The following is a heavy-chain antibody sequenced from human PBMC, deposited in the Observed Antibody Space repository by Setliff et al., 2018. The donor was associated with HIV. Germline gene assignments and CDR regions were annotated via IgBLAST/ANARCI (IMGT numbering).Heavy chain of an antibody. CDR2: INHSGRT. V-gene: IGHV4-34*01. Sequence: SETLSLTCAVYGGSFSVYYWSWIRQAPGKGLEWIGEINHSGRTNYNPPLKSRVTISVDTSKNQFSLTLSSLTAADTAVYYCARGPPAEDYYYYMDVWGEGTTVTVSS. CDR3: ARGPPAEDYYYYMDV. CDR1: GGSFSVYY. J-gene: IGHJ6*03.